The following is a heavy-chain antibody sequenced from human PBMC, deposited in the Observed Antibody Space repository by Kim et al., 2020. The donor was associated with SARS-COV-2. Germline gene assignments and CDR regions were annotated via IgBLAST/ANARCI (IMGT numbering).Heavy chain of an antibody. Sequence: GGSLRLSCAASGFTFSSYSMNWVRQAPGKGLEWVSSISSSSSYIYYADSVKGRFTISRDNAKNSLYLQMNSLRAEDTAVYYCARARDYDILTGLTNYYYYGMDVWGQGTTVTVSS. D-gene: IGHD3-9*01. CDR2: ISSSSSYI. CDR3: ARARDYDILTGLTNYYYYGMDV. V-gene: IGHV3-21*01. J-gene: IGHJ6*02. CDR1: GFTFSSYS.